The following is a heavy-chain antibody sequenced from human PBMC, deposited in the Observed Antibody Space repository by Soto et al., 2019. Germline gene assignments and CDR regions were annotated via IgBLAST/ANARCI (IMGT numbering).Heavy chain of an antibody. CDR2: ISYDGTYR. V-gene: IGHV3-30-3*01. CDR3: ATDRALGATLGAIDF. CDR1: GFTFSNIA. Sequence: AASGFTFSNIAMHWVRQAPGKGLEWVAAISYDGTYRPYADFARGRFTISRDNSQKTLYLQMNSLRPEDTALYYCATDRALGATLGAIDFWGQGTLVTVSS. J-gene: IGHJ4*02. D-gene: IGHD1-26*01.